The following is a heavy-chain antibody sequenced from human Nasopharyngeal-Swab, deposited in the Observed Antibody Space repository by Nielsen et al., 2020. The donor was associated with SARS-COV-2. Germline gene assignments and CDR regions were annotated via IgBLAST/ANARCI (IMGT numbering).Heavy chain of an antibody. CDR2: IGDKDHNYAT. V-gene: IGHV3-73*01. CDR1: GFIFSASA. CDR3: TTDFYFDY. J-gene: IGHJ4*02. Sequence: GESLKISCAASGFIFSASAIHWVRQASGKGLEWVGRIGDKDHNYATTYGTSVQGRFTISRDDSKNTAFLQMDSLKTEDTALYYCTTDFYFDYWGQGTLVTVSS.